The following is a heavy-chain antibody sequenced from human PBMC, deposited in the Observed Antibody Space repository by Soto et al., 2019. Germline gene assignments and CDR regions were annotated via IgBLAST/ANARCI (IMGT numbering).Heavy chain of an antibody. CDR3: ASLELDSSGYYLLY. CDR1: GGSISSGDYY. Sequence: PSETLSLTCTVSGGSISSGDYYWSWIRQPPGKGLEWIGYIYYSGSTYYNPSLKSRVTISVDTSENQFSLKLSSVTAADTAVYYCASLELDSSGYYLLYWGQGTLVTVSS. CDR2: IYYSGST. V-gene: IGHV4-30-4*01. D-gene: IGHD3-22*01. J-gene: IGHJ4*02.